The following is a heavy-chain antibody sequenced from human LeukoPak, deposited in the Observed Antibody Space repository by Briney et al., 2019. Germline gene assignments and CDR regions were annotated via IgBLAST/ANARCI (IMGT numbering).Heavy chain of an antibody. J-gene: IGHJ4*02. CDR3: ARESGGYSYGYLY. CDR1: GGTFSSYA. D-gene: IGHD5-18*01. Sequence: ASVKVSCTASGGTFSSYAISWVRQAPGQGLEWVGGIIPIFGTANYAQKFQGRVTITADESTSTAYMELSSLRSEDTAVYYCARESGGYSYGYLYWGQGTLVTVSS. V-gene: IGHV1-69*13. CDR2: IIPIFGTA.